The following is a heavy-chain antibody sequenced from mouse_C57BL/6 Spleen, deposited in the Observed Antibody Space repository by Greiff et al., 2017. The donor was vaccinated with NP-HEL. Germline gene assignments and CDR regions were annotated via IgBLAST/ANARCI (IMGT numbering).Heavy chain of an antibody. D-gene: IGHD2-4*01. CDR3: ARRGDYVLFYFDY. CDR1: GYSFTGYY. Sequence: VQLQQSGPELVKPGASVKISCKASGYSFTGYYMNWVKQSPEKSLEWIGEINPSTGGTTYNQKFKAKATLTVDKSSSTAYMQLKSLTSEDSAVYYCARRGDYVLFYFDYWGQVTTLTVS. J-gene: IGHJ2*01. V-gene: IGHV1-42*01. CDR2: INPSTGGT.